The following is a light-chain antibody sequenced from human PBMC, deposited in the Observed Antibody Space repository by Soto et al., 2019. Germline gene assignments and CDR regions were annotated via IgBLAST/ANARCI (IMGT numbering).Light chain of an antibody. CDR2: GAS. Sequence: EIVLTQSPGTLSLSPGERATLSCRASQSVTSSCLAWYQQKPGQAPRLLIHGASSRAAGIPDRFSGSGSGTDFTLTISRLEPEDFAVYYCQQYGTSPRTFGQGTKVEIK. CDR3: QQYGTSPRT. CDR1: QSVTSSC. V-gene: IGKV3-20*01. J-gene: IGKJ1*01.